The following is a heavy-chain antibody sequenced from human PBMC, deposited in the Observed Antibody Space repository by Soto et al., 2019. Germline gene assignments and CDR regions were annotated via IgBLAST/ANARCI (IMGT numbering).Heavy chain of an antibody. V-gene: IGHV3-33*01. Sequence: PGGSLRLSCAASGFTFSSYGMHWVRQAPGKGLEWVAVIWYDGSNKYYADSVKGRFTISRDNSKNTLYLQMNSLRAEDTAVYYCAREIESSSSWYAYWGQGTLVTVS. CDR1: GFTFSSYG. CDR3: AREIESSSSWYAY. D-gene: IGHD6-13*01. CDR2: IWYDGSNK. J-gene: IGHJ4*02.